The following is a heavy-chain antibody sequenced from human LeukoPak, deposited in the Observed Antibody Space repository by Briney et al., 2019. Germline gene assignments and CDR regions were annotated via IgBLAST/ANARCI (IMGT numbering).Heavy chain of an antibody. CDR2: ISSSSSYI. CDR1: GFTFSSYN. Sequence: PGGTLRLSCAASGFTFSSYNMNWVRQAPGKGLEWVSSISSSSSYIYYADSVKGRFTISRDNAKNSLYLQMNSLRAENTDVYYCASGSYRSIDYWGQGTLVTVSS. J-gene: IGHJ4*02. D-gene: IGHD5-18*01. V-gene: IGHV3-21*01. CDR3: ASGSYRSIDY.